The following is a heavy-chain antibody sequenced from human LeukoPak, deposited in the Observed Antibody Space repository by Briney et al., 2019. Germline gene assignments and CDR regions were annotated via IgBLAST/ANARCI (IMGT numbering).Heavy chain of an antibody. CDR2: IWYDGSNK. Sequence: PGRSLRLSCAASGFTFSNYGMHWVRQALGKGLEWVAVIWYDGSNKYYADSVKGRFTISRDNSKNTLYLQMNSLRAEDTAVYYCAREYPPRYYYDSSGYLDYWGQGTLVTVSS. J-gene: IGHJ4*02. CDR3: AREYPPRYYYDSSGYLDY. CDR1: GFTFSNYG. D-gene: IGHD3-22*01. V-gene: IGHV3-33*01.